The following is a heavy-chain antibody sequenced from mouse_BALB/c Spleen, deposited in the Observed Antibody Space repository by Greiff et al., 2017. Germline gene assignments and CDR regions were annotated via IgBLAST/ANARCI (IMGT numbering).Heavy chain of an antibody. D-gene: IGHD2-1*01. CDR1: GFTFSSYA. CDR2: ISSGGST. J-gene: IGHJ2*01. CDR3: ARGYYGNYQYYFDY. V-gene: IGHV5-6-5*01. Sequence: EVKLVESGGGLVKPGGSLKLSCAASGFTFSSYAMSWVRQTPEKRLEWVASISSGGSTSYSDSVKGRFTIFRDNARNILYLQMRSLRSEDTAMYYCARGYYGNYQYYFDYWGQGTTLTVSS.